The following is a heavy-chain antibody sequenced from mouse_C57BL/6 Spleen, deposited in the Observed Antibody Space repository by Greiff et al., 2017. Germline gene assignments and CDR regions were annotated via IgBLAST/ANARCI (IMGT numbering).Heavy chain of an antibody. V-gene: IGHV1-80*01. D-gene: IGHD1-1*01. CDR1: GYAFSSYW. CDR3: ARGDSTVVFDY. J-gene: IGHJ2*01. CDR2: IYPGDGDT. Sequence: VQGVESGAELVKPGASVKISCKASGYAFSSYWMNWVKQRPGKGLEWIGQIYPGDGDTNYNGKFKGKATLTADKSSSTAYMQLSSLTSEDSAVYFCARGDSTVVFDYWGQGTTLTVSS.